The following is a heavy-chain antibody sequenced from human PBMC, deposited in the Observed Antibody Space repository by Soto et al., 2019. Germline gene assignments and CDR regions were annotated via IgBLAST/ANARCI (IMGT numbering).Heavy chain of an antibody. D-gene: IGHD6-19*01. CDR1: GASLSSGDYY. CDR3: ARQNKWLSPFDD. J-gene: IGHJ4*02. Sequence: QVHLQESGPGLVKPSQTLSLSCTVSGASLSSGDYYWNWIRQYPGKGLEWSGYIHYSGITDYNPSLKNRVTMSVDTSKKQFSLRVSSVTAADTAVYYCARQNKWLSPFDDWGQGTLVTVSS. V-gene: IGHV4-31*03. CDR2: IHYSGIT.